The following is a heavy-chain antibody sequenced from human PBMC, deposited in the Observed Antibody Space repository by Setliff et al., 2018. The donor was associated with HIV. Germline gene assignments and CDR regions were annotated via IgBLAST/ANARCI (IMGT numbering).Heavy chain of an antibody. CDR2: INHNRKT. V-gene: IGHV4-34*01. D-gene: IGHD6-13*01. CDR1: GGSLSGYF. J-gene: IGHJ4*02. Sequence: LSLTCAVYGGSLSGYFWSWVRQSPGKGLEWIGEINHNRKTNYNPSLKSRVTISIDRSKNQFSLKLSSVTAADTAVYYCARQGRGLIAAVDYWGQGTLVTVSS. CDR3: ARQGRGLIAAVDY.